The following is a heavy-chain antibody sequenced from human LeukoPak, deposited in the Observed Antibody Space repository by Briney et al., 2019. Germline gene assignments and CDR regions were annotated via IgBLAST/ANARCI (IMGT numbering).Heavy chain of an antibody. CDR3: ARVQGWFDP. CDR2: IYHSGST. J-gene: IGHJ5*02. V-gene: IGHV4-39*07. CDR1: GGSISSSSYY. Sequence: PSETLSLTCTVSGGSISSSSYYWGWIRQPPGKGLEWIGSIYHSGSTYYNPSLKSRVTISVDTSKNQFSLKLSSVTAADTAVYYCARVQGWFDPWGQGTLVTVSS.